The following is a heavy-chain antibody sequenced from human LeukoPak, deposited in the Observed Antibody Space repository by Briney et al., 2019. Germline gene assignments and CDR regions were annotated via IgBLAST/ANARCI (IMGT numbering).Heavy chain of an antibody. CDR1: GFTFDDYA. Sequence: GGSLGLSCAASGFTFDDYAMHWVRQAPGKGLEWVSGISWNSGSIGYADSVKGRFTISRDNAKNSLYLQMNSLRAEDMALYYCAKSYSSSWYGAFDIWGQGTMVTVSS. J-gene: IGHJ3*02. V-gene: IGHV3-9*03. CDR3: AKSYSSSWYGAFDI. CDR2: ISWNSGSI. D-gene: IGHD6-13*01.